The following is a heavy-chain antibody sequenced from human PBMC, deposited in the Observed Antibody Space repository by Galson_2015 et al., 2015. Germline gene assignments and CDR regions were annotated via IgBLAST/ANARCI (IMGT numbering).Heavy chain of an antibody. V-gene: IGHV1-3*01. D-gene: IGHD4-17*01. J-gene: IGHJ4*02. CDR1: GYTFIGYA. CDR2: INAGNGNT. CDR3: ARVDYGDYYDY. Sequence: SVKVSCKASGYTFIGYAMHWVRQAPGQRLEWMGWINAGNGNTIYSQRFQDRVTITRDTFASTVYMELSSLRSEDTAAYYCARVDYGDYYDYWGQGTLVTVSS.